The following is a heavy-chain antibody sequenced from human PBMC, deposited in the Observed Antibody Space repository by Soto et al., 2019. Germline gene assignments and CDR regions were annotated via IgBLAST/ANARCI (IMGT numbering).Heavy chain of an antibody. CDR2: ISAGGGGT. CDR1: GFTLTRSA. J-gene: IGHJ4*01. Sequence: PGWSLRLSCAGSGFTLTRSAVSWVRQAPGKGLEWVSGISAGGGGTYYADSVKGRFTISRDVAKNTVYLQMNGLRVEDTAVYYCAKDLGQWVQTFDYWGQGTLVTVSS. D-gene: IGHD6-19*01. V-gene: IGHV3-23*01. CDR3: AKDLGQWVQTFDY.